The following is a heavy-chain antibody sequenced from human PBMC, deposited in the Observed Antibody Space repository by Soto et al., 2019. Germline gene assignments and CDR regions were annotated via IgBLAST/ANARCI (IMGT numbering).Heavy chain of an antibody. V-gene: IGHV3-30*18. CDR2: ISYDGSNK. CDR1: GFTFSSYG. D-gene: IGHD6-6*01. CDR3: AKDLQLALSPIDY. Sequence: GGSLRLSCAASGFTFSSYGMHWVRQAPGKGLEWVAVISYDGSNKYYADSVKGRFTISRDNSKNTLYLQMNSLRAEDTAVYYCAKDLQLALSPIDYWGQGTLVTVSS. J-gene: IGHJ4*02.